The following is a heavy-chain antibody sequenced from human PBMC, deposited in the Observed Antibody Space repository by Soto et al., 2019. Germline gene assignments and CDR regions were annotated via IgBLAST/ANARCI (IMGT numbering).Heavy chain of an antibody. CDR2: IHDSGNT. V-gene: IGHV4-30-4*01. CDR3: ARARGGDSGDYASLFDR. J-gene: IGHJ5*02. CDR1: GGSVSIGDYL. Sequence: SETLSLTCTVFGGSVSIGDYLWSWIRQRPGKGLEWIGYIHDSGNTYYNPSLKSRVTILLDTSKNQFSLKVTSMTAADTAVYFCARARGGDSGDYASLFDRWGQGNLVTV. D-gene: IGHD4-17*01.